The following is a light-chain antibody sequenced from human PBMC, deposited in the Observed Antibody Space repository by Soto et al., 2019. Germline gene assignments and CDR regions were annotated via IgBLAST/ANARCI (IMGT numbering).Light chain of an antibody. J-gene: IGLJ2*01. CDR1: SSNIGAGYD. V-gene: IGLV1-40*01. CDR3: QSYDSSLSEGV. CDR2: GNS. Sequence: QSVLTQPPSVSGALGQRVTISCTGSSSNIGAGYDVHWYQQLPGTAPKLLIYGNSNRPSGVPDRFSGSKSGTSASLAISGLQADDEADYYCQSYDSSLSEGVFGGGTKLTVL.